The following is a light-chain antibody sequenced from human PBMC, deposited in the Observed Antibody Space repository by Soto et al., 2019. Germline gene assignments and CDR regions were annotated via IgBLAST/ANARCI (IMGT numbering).Light chain of an antibody. CDR1: ESISNY. CDR2: DAS. Sequence: EIVLTQSPGTLSLSPGERATLSCRSSESISNYLAWYQHKPGQAPRLLIYDASNRATGIPARFSGTGSGTDFTRTISSLEPEDFAVYYCQHRIAFGQGTRLEIK. V-gene: IGKV3-11*01. CDR3: QHRIA. J-gene: IGKJ5*01.